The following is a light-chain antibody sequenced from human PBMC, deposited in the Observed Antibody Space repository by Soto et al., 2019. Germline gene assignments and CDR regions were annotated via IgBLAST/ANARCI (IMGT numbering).Light chain of an antibody. CDR2: DAS. CDR3: QQYNNYLPL. V-gene: IGKV1-5*01. Sequence: STLSASVGDTVTITCRASQSINTWLAWHQQKPGKAPKLLISDASTLESGVPSRFSGSGSGTDFTLTINSLQPDDFATYYSQQYNNYLPLFGQGTKVDIK. J-gene: IGKJ1*01. CDR1: QSINTW.